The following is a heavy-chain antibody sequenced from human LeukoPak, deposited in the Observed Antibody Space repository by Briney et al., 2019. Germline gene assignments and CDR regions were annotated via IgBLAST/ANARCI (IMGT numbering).Heavy chain of an antibody. D-gene: IGHD5-18*01. V-gene: IGHV1-8*01. CDR3: ARVQLWLRTPPYYYGMDV. CDR2: MNPNSGNT. CDR1: GYTFTSYD. Sequence: ASVKVSCKASGYTFTSYDTNWVRQATGQGLEWMGWMNPNSGNTGYAQKFQGRVTMTRNTSISTAYMELSSLRSEDTAVYYCARVQLWLRTPPYYYGMDVWGQGTTVTVSS. J-gene: IGHJ6*02.